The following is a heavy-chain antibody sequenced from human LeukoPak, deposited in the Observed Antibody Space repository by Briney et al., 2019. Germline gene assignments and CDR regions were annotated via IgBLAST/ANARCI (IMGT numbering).Heavy chain of an antibody. CDR1: GFTFSSYA. CDR3: ARESGYDILTGYEPFDP. Sequence: GGSLRLSCAASGFTFSSYAMSWVRQAPGKGLEWVSAISGSGGSTYYADSVKGRFTISRDNSKNTLYLQMNSLRAEDTAVYYCARESGYDILTGYEPFDPWGQGTLVTVSS. CDR2: ISGSGGST. V-gene: IGHV3-23*01. D-gene: IGHD3-9*01. J-gene: IGHJ5*02.